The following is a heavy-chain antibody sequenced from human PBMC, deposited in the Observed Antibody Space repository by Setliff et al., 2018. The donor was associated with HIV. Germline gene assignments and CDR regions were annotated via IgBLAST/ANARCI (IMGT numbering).Heavy chain of an antibody. D-gene: IGHD1-26*01. CDR3: ARGLVGAATSYYYYYMDV. V-gene: IGHV4-59*01. CDR2: IYHSVST. CDR1: GDSISSSY. J-gene: IGHJ6*03. Sequence: PSETLSLTCTVSGDSISSSYWSWIRQPPGKGLEWIGYIYHSVSTNYNPSLESRVTISLDTSKNQFSLKLSSVTAADTAVYYCARGLVGAATSYYYYYMDVWGKGTTVTVSS.